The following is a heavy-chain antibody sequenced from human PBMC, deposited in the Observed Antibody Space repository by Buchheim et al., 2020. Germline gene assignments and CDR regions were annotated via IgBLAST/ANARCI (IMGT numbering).Heavy chain of an antibody. CDR2: IYYGGST. D-gene: IGHD3-22*01. J-gene: IGHJ4*02. V-gene: IGHV4-31*03. Sequence: QAQLQESGPGLVKPSQTLSLTCTVPGASISGGGHYWGWIRQHPGKGLEWIGDIYYGGSTYYNPSLKSRVTISVDTSKNQFYLKLNSVTGADTAVYYCARVEGLGGIVVQAFDYWGQGTL. CDR1: GASISGGGHY. CDR3: ARVEGLGGIVVQAFDY.